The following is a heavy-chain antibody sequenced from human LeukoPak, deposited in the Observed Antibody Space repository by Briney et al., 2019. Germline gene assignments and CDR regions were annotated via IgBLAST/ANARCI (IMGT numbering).Heavy chain of an antibody. V-gene: IGHV5-51*01. Sequence: GESLKISCKGSGYSFTSYWIGWVRQMPGKGLEWMGIIYPGDSDTRYSPSFQGQVNISADKSISTAYLQWSSLKASDTAMYYCARGIGRTDFTPYWYFDLWGRGTLVTVSS. D-gene: IGHD2-15*01. J-gene: IGHJ2*01. CDR1: GYSFTSYW. CDR3: ARGIGRTDFTPYWYFDL. CDR2: IYPGDSDT.